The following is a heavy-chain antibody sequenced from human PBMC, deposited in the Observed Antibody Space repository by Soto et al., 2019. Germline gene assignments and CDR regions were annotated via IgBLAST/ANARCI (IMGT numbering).Heavy chain of an antibody. Sequence: QVQLQQWGAGLLRPSETLSFTCAVDGGSFSGHYWSWIRQPPGKGLEWIGEINPSGSTKYNPSLKSRVTISADTSRNQFSLKLSSVTAADTAMFYCARGGITIYDYALDVWGQGTTVTVSS. V-gene: IGHV4-34*01. CDR2: INPSGST. D-gene: IGHD3-3*01. CDR1: GGSFSGHY. CDR3: ARGGITIYDYALDV. J-gene: IGHJ6*02.